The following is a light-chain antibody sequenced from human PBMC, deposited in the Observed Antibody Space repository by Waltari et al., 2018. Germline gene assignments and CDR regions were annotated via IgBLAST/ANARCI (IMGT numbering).Light chain of an antibody. V-gene: IGKV4-1*01. Sequence: DIVMTQSPDSLAVSLGERATINCKSSQSVLYSSDNKNYLTWYQQKPGQPPELLIYWASTRESGVPDRFSGSGSGTDFTLTISRLQAEDVADYYCQQYYSFPQTFGQGTKVEIK. CDR3: QQYYSFPQT. CDR2: WAS. J-gene: IGKJ1*01. CDR1: QSVLYSSDNKNY.